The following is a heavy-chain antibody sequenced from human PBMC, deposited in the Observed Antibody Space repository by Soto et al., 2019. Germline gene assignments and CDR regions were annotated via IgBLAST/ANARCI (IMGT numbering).Heavy chain of an antibody. D-gene: IGHD2-15*01. CDR3: AKSCENGPWCAFDI. CDR1: GFTLSNYA. CDR2: ISGSGANT. V-gene: IGHV3-23*01. Sequence: GGSLRLSCAASGFTLSNYAMSWVRQAPGKGLEWVSAISGSGANTYYADSVKGRFTISRDNSKNTLFLQMNSLRAEDTAVYYCAKSCENGPWCAFDIWGQGTMVTVSS. J-gene: IGHJ3*02.